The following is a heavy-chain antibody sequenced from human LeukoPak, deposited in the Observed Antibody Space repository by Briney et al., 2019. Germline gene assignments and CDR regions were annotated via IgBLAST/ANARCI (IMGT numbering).Heavy chain of an antibody. CDR1: GDSFIDYY. D-gene: IGHD3-9*01. CDR3: ARRRYFDWLSVRGAFDI. Sequence: SETLSLTFAFYGDSFIDYYWSWIRQPPGKGLEWIGEINHSGSTNYNPSLKSRVTISVDTSKNQFSLKLSSVTPAHTPVYYFARRRYFDWLSVRGAFDIWGQGTMVTVSS. V-gene: IGHV4-34*01. CDR2: INHSGST. J-gene: IGHJ3*02.